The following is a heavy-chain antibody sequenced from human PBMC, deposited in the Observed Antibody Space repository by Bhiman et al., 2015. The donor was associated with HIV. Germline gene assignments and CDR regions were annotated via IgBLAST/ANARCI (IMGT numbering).Heavy chain of an antibody. D-gene: IGHD1-26*01. Sequence: EVQLVESGGTLVQPGGSLRLSCAASGFTFNIYDMHWVRQVPGQGLEWVSGISPAGDTYYADSVKGRFTFSRENAKNSLFLQMHSLSAGDTAIYYCVRDLYSGNSWSVFDIWGQGTTVTVSS. V-gene: IGHV3-13*01. CDR2: ISPAGDT. J-gene: IGHJ3*02. CDR3: VRDLYSGNSWSVFDI. CDR1: GFTFNIYD.